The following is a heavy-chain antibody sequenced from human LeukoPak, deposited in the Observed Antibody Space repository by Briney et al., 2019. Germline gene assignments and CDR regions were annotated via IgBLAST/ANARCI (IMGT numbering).Heavy chain of an antibody. J-gene: IGHJ6*03. CDR1: GFTFSSYW. CDR3: AKDGSTVYYYYMDV. CDR2: IRYDGSNK. Sequence: LPGGSLRLSCAASGFTFSSYWMSWVRQAPGKGLEWVAFIRYDGSNKYYADSVKGRFTISRDNSKNTLYLQMNSLRAEDTAVYYCAKDGSTVYYYYMDVWGKGTTVTVSS. V-gene: IGHV3-30*02. D-gene: IGHD4-17*01.